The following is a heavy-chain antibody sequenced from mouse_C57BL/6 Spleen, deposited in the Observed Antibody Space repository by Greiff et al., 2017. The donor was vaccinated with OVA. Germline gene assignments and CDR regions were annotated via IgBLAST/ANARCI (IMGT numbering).Heavy chain of an antibody. J-gene: IGHJ1*03. CDR1: GYTFTDYN. CDR3: VCNPEYYGSSYWYFDV. V-gene: IGHV1-22*01. Sequence: EVQLQQSGPELVKPGASVKMSCKASGYTFTDYNMHWVKQSHGKSLEWIGYINPNNGGTSYKQKFKGKATLTVHKSSSTAYLELHSLTSADSAVYYCVCNPEYYGSSYWYFDVWGTGTTVTVSS. D-gene: IGHD1-1*01. CDR2: INPNNGGT.